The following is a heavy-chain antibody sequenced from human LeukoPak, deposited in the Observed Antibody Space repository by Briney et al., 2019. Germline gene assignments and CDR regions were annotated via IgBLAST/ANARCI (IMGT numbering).Heavy chain of an antibody. D-gene: IGHD3-3*01. CDR2: IIPIFGTA. CDR3: ATSRITIFGVVPYYFDY. J-gene: IGHJ4*02. V-gene: IGHV1-69*13. Sequence: SVQVSCKASGGTFISYAISWVRQARGQGLEWMGGIIPIFGTANYAQKFHGRVTINAHESSSTAYMELSSLRSEDPAVYCCATSRITIFGVVPYYFDYWGQGTLVTVSS. CDR1: GGTFISYA.